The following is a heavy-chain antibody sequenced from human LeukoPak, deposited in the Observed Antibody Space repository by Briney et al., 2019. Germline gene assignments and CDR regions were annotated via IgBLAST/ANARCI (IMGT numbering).Heavy chain of an antibody. CDR1: GGSISSSSYY. CDR2: IYYSGST. J-gene: IGHJ4*02. D-gene: IGHD3-22*01. Sequence: SETLSLTCTVSGGSISSSSYYWGWIRQPPGKGLEWIGSIYYSGSTYYNPSLKSRVTISVDTSKNQFSLKLSSVTAADTAVYYCARESLTYYYDSSGYSRHRLFDYWGQGTLVTVSS. V-gene: IGHV4-39*07. CDR3: ARESLTYYYDSSGYSRHRLFDY.